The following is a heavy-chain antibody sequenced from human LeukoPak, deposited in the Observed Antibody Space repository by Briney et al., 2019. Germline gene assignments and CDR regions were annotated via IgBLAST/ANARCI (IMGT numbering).Heavy chain of an antibody. J-gene: IGHJ4*02. CDR3: AKSVDYDILTGPDFDY. CDR2: ISWNSGSI. V-gene: IGHV3-9*01. Sequence: GGSLRLSCAASGFTFDDYGMSWVRQAPGKGLEWVSGISWNSGSICYADSVKGRFTISRDNAKNSLYLQMNSLRAEDTALYYCAKSVDYDILTGPDFDYWGQGTMVTVCS. CDR1: GFTFDDYG. D-gene: IGHD3-9*01.